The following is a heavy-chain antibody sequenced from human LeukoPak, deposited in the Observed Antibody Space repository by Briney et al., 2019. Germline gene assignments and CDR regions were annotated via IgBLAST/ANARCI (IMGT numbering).Heavy chain of an antibody. CDR3: AKDRRFLSTYFDY. D-gene: IGHD2/OR15-2a*01. V-gene: IGHV3-23*01. J-gene: IGHJ4*02. CDR1: GFTFSSYA. Sequence: GGSLRLSCAASGFTFSSYAMSWVRQAPGKGLEWVSAISGSGGSTYYADSVKGRFTISRDNSKSTLFLQMNSLRAEDTAVYYCAKDRRFLSTYFDYWGQGTLVTVSS. CDR2: ISGSGGST.